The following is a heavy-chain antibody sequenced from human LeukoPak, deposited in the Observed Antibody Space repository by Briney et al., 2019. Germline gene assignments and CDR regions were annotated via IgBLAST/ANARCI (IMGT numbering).Heavy chain of an antibody. CDR1: GYTYSSYW. J-gene: IGHJ1*01. D-gene: IGHD5-24*01. V-gene: IGHV5-51*01. CDR3: ATRDGYNLLS. Sequence: GESLKISCKGSGYTYSSYWIGWVRQMPGKGLEWIGIIYPIESKTKYSQSFEGQVTISADKSINTAYLQWSSLKASDTAMYYCATRDGYNLLSWGQGTLVTVSS. CDR2: IYPIESKT.